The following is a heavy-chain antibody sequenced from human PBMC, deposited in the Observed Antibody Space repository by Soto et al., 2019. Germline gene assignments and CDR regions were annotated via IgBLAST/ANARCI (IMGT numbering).Heavy chain of an antibody. CDR2: IYSGGST. Sequence: HPGGSLRLSCAASGFTVSRNYMSWVRQGPGKGLEWVSVIYSGGSTYYADSVKGRFTISRDNSKNTLYLQMNSLRAEDTAVYYCAREKVTIFGVVSSGMYVWGQGTTVTVSS. CDR3: AREKVTIFGVVSSGMYV. D-gene: IGHD3-3*01. J-gene: IGHJ6*02. V-gene: IGHV3-66*01. CDR1: GFTVSRNY.